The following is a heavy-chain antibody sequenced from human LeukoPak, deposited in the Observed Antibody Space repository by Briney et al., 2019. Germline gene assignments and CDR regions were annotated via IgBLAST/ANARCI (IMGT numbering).Heavy chain of an antibody. CDR3: ARLQYCSGGSFALCWFDP. J-gene: IGHJ5*02. CDR1: GYSFTSYW. D-gene: IGHD2-15*01. Sequence: NTGESLKISCKGSGYSFTSYWIGWVRQMPGKGLEWMGIIYPGDSDTRYSPSFQGQVTISADKSISTAYLQWSSLKASDTAMYYCARLQYCSGGSFALCWFDPWGQGTLVTVSS. V-gene: IGHV5-51*01. CDR2: IYPGDSDT.